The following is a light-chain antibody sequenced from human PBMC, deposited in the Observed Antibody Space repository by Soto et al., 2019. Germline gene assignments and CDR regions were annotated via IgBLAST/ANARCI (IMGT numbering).Light chain of an antibody. CDR1: QSVINY. J-gene: IGKJ4*01. Sequence: EIVLTQSPATLSLSPGERATLSCRASQSVINYLAWYQQKPGQAPRLRIYDTSNRATGIPARFSGSGSGTDFTLIISSLEPEDFAVYYCQQRANWPLTFGGGTKVDI. V-gene: IGKV3-11*01. CDR3: QQRANWPLT. CDR2: DTS.